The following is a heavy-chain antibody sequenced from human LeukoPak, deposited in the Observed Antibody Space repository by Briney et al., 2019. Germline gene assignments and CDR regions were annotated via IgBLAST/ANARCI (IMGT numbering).Heavy chain of an antibody. CDR1: GFTFTSSA. Sequence: GASVKVSCKASGFTFTSSAMQWVRQARGQRLEWIGWIVVGSGNTNYAQKFQERVTITRDMSTSTAYMELSSLRSEDTAVYYCAADWHYYDSSGYYLHAFDIWGQGTMVTVSS. CDR2: IVVGSGNT. J-gene: IGHJ3*02. CDR3: AADWHYYDSSGYYLHAFDI. V-gene: IGHV1-58*02. D-gene: IGHD3-22*01.